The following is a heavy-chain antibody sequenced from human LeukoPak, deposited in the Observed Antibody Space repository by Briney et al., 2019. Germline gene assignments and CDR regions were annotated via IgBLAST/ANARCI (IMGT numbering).Heavy chain of an antibody. J-gene: IGHJ6*02. CDR1: GFTFSSYG. V-gene: IGHV3-30*18. Sequence: GGSLRLSCAASGFTFSSYGMHWVRQAPGKGLEWVAVISYDGSNKYYADSVKGRLTVSRDNSKNTLYLQMNSLRAEDTAVYYCAKNYYSSGSYYVWPMDVWGQGTTVTVSS. D-gene: IGHD3-10*01. CDR2: ISYDGSNK. CDR3: AKNYYSSGSYYVWPMDV.